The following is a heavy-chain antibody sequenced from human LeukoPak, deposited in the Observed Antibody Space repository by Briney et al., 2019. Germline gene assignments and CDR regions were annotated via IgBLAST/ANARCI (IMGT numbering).Heavy chain of an antibody. J-gene: IGHJ4*01. CDR2: IYTSGST. CDR3: ARDGYYYDSSGYYCGGFDY. V-gene: IGHV4-61*02. CDR1: GGSISSGSYY. Sequence: PSQTLSLTCTVSGGSISSGSYYWSWIRQPAGKGLEWIGRIYTSGSTNYNPSLKSRVTISVDTSKNQFSLKLSSVTAADTAVYYCARDGYYYDSSGYYCGGFDYWGHGTLVTVSS. D-gene: IGHD3-22*01.